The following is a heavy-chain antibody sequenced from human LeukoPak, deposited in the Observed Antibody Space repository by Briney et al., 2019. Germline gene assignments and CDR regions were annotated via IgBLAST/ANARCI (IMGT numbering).Heavy chain of an antibody. Sequence: SETLSLTCPVSGGSISSYYWSWIRQPPGKGLAWIGYIYYSGSTNYNPSLKSRVTISVDTSKNQFSLKLSSVTAADTAVYYCARARGYYDSSGTTYDYWGQGTLVTVSS. CDR1: GGSISSYY. J-gene: IGHJ4*02. CDR3: ARARGYYDSSGTTYDY. V-gene: IGHV4-59*01. D-gene: IGHD3-22*01. CDR2: IYYSGST.